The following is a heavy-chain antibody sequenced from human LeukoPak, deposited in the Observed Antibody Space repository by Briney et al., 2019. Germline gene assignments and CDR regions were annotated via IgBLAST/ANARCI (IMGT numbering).Heavy chain of an antibody. Sequence: SETLSLTCTVSGGSVNTGSYYWSWIRQPPGKGLEWIGYIYYSGSTNYNPSLKSRGTISIDTSENQLSLKLSSVTAADAAVYYCARVLRVGASIDYWGQGALVTVSS. CDR1: GGSVNTGSYY. D-gene: IGHD1-26*01. CDR3: ARVLRVGASIDY. CDR2: IYYSGST. V-gene: IGHV4-61*01. J-gene: IGHJ4*02.